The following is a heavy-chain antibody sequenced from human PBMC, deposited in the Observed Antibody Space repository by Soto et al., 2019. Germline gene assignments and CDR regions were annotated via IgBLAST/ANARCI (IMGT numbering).Heavy chain of an antibody. Sequence: GGSLRLSCAASGFTFSSYAMHWVRQAPGKGLEWVAVISYDGSNKYYADSVKGRFTISRDNSKNTLYLQMNSLRAEDTAVYYCARSLLTGYYNDYWGQGTLVTVSS. V-gene: IGHV3-30-3*01. CDR2: ISYDGSNK. J-gene: IGHJ4*02. CDR3: ARSLLTGYYNDY. CDR1: GFTFSSYA. D-gene: IGHD3-9*01.